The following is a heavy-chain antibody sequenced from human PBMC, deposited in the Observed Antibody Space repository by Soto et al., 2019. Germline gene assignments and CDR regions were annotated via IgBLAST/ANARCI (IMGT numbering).Heavy chain of an antibody. V-gene: IGHV4-34*01. CDR3: ARSGRIAARLYYYYYGMDV. CDR1: GGSFSGYY. Sequence: PSETLSLTRAVYGGSFSGYYWRCLRQPPAKGLEWVGGINHTGCTNYNPSLTSRVTIQADTPKNQFSRKLSSVTAADTAVYYCARSGRIAARLYYYYYGMDVGGQGTTVTVAS. CDR2: INHTGCT. J-gene: IGHJ6*02. D-gene: IGHD6-6*01.